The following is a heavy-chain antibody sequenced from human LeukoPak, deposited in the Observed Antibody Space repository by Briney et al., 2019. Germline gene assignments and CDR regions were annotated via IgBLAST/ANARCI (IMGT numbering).Heavy chain of an antibody. CDR2: IYPSEST. CDR3: AREGNYGGSPSLYY. Sequence: TLSLTCTVSGGYISSGSYYWGWIRPPAGGGLEWIGIIYPSESTNYTPSLQSRLNISVDTSKSQFSLKLGSVTAADPAVYYCAREGNYGGSPSLYYWGQGSLVTVSS. CDR1: GGYISSGSYY. D-gene: IGHD4-23*01. J-gene: IGHJ4*02. V-gene: IGHV4-61*02.